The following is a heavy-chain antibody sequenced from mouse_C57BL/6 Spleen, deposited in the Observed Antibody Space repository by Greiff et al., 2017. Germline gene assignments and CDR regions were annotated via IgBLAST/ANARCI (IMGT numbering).Heavy chain of an antibody. J-gene: IGHJ4*01. CDR3: ARQDYDYDGPSMDY. Sequence: VQVVESGPGLVAPSQSLSITCTVSGFSLTSYGVHWVRQPPGKGLEWLVVIWSDGSTTYNSALKSRLSISKDNSKSQVFLKMNSLQTDDTAMYYCARQDYDYDGPSMDYWGQGTSVTVSS. CDR2: IWSDGST. V-gene: IGHV2-6-1*01. D-gene: IGHD2-4*01. CDR1: GFSLTSYG.